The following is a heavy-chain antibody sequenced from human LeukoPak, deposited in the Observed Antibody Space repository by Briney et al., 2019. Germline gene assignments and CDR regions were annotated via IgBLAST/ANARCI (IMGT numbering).Heavy chain of an antibody. CDR3: ARDSRRYSYGVYYYYYMDV. D-gene: IGHD5-18*01. V-gene: IGHV4-59*01. CDR1: GGSISSYY. J-gene: IGHJ6*03. CDR2: IYYSGST. Sequence: PSETLSLTCTVSGGSISSYYWSWIRQPPGKGLEWIGYIYYSGSTNYNPSLKSRVTISVDTSKNQFSLKLSSVTAADTAVYYCARDSRRYSYGVYYYYYMDVWGKGTTVTVSS.